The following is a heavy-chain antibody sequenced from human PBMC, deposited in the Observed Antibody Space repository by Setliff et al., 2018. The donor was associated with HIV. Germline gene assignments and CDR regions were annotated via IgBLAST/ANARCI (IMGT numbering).Heavy chain of an antibody. CDR3: ATVGPTIWGAFDI. V-gene: IGHV1-24*01. CDR2: FDPEDGET. D-gene: IGHD3-16*01. J-gene: IGHJ3*02. CDR1: GYTFTTYG. Sequence: ASVKVSCKPSGYTFTTYGLSWMRQAHGQGLEWMGGFDPEDGETIYAQKFQGRVTMTEDTSTDTAYMELSSLRSEDTAVYYCATVGPTIWGAFDIWGQGTMVTVSS.